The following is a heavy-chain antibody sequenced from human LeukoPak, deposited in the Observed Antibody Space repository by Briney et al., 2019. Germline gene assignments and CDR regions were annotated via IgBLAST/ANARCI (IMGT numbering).Heavy chain of an antibody. V-gene: IGHV4-39*01. D-gene: IGHD6-13*01. CDR1: GGSISSRSYY. Sequence: SETLSLTCTVSGGSISSRSYYWGWIRQPPGKGLEGIGTIYYSGSTYYNPSLKSRVTISVDTSKNQFSLKLSSVTPADTAMYYCARRGTAAAVGLGWFDPWGQGTLVTVSS. CDR2: IYYSGST. J-gene: IGHJ5*02. CDR3: ARRGTAAAVGLGWFDP.